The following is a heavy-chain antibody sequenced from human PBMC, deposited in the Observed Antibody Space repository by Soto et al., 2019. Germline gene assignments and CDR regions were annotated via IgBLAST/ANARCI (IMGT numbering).Heavy chain of an antibody. V-gene: IGHV1-18*04. CDR3: ARDLDSGSYYFDY. J-gene: IGHJ4*02. CDR2: ISAYTGKT. CDR1: GCTFSSYG. Sequence: ASVKVSCKASGCTFSSYGISWVRQAPGQGLEWMGWISAYTGKTNYAQKFQGRVTMTTDTSTSTAYMELRSLRSDDTAVYYCARDLDSGSYYFDYWGQGTLVTVSS. D-gene: IGHD1-26*01.